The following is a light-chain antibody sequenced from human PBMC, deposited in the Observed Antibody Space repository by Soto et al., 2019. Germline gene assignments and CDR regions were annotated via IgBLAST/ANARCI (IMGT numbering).Light chain of an antibody. Sequence: QSALTQPASVSGSPGQSIIISCTGTSSDADAYNYVSWYQHHPGKAPKLLIYDVSNRPSGISNRFSGSKSGNTASLTISGLQPEDEDDYFCSSYTSSTILFGGGTKLTVL. V-gene: IGLV2-14*03. CDR2: DVS. CDR3: SSYTSSTIL. J-gene: IGLJ2*01. CDR1: SSDADAYNY.